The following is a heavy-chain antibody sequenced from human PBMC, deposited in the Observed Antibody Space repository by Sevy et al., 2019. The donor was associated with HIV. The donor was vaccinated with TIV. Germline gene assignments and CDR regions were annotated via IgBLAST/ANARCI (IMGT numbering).Heavy chain of an antibody. CDR1: GFTFSSYA. CDR3: AKGTLVVPTVIYYYYGMSV. Sequence: GGSLRLSCAASGFTFSSYAMSWVRQAPGKGLEWVSAISHSGDGTYYADSVKGRFTISRENSKNTLYLEMNSLRAEETAVYYCAKGTLVVPTVIYYYYGMSVWGQGTTVTVSS. CDR2: ISHSGDGT. V-gene: IGHV3-23*01. J-gene: IGHJ6*02. D-gene: IGHD2-2*02.